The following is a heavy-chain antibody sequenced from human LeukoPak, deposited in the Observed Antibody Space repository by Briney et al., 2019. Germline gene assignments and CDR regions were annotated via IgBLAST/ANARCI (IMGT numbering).Heavy chain of an antibody. Sequence: SETLSLTCTVSGGSISSSGYYWGWIRQPPGKGLEWIGSIYYSGSTYYNPSLKSRVTISVDTSKNQFSLKLSSVTAADTAVYYCARLGKIQLWPADSYFDYWGQGTLVTVSS. J-gene: IGHJ4*02. CDR1: GGSISSSGYY. V-gene: IGHV4-39*01. CDR2: IYYSGST. D-gene: IGHD5-18*01. CDR3: ARLGKIQLWPADSYFDY.